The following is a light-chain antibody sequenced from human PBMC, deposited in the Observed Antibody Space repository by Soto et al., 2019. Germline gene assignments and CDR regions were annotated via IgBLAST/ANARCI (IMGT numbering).Light chain of an antibody. CDR1: QSVDNHY. J-gene: IGKJ1*01. CDR2: GTS. CDR3: QHYGRSPPCM. Sequence: EIVLTQSPGTLSLSPGERATLSCRASQSVDNHYIAWFQQNPGQAPRLLIYGTSTRPPGIPARFSGSGSGTDFTVTISRLEPEDFAVYYCQHYGRSPPCMFGQGTKVELK. V-gene: IGKV3-20*01.